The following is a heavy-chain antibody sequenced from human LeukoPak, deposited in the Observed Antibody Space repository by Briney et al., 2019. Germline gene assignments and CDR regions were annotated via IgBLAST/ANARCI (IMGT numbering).Heavy chain of an antibody. Sequence: SETLSLTCTVSGGSISSSSYYWGWIRQPPGKGMEWIGSIYYSGSTYYNPSLKSRVTISVDTSKNQFSLKLSSVTAADTAVYYCARQAFWSGYYFDYWGQGTLVTVSS. CDR3: ARQAFWSGYYFDY. J-gene: IGHJ4*02. CDR2: IYYSGST. V-gene: IGHV4-39*01. CDR1: GGSISSSSYY. D-gene: IGHD3-3*01.